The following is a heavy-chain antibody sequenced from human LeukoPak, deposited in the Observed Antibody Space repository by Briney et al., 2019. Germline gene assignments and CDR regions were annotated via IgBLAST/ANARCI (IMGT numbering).Heavy chain of an antibody. J-gene: IGHJ3*02. CDR2: INPSGGST. CDR1: GYTFTSYY. D-gene: IGHD6-19*01. V-gene: IGHV1-46*01. CDR3: ARASRLGYSSGWSPGGAFDI. Sequence: ASVKVSCKASGYTFTSYYMHWVRQAPGQGLEWMGIINPSGGSTSYAQKFQGRVTMTRDTSTSTVYMELSSLRSEDTAVYYCARASRLGYSSGWSPGGAFDIWGQGTMVTVSS.